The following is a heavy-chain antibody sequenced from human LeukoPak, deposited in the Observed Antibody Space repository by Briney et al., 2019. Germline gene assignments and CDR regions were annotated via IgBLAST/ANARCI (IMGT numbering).Heavy chain of an antibody. D-gene: IGHD1/OR15-1a*01. J-gene: IGHJ4*02. CDR2: IYYSGST. V-gene: IGHV4-39*01. CDR3: ARRLRRTHYFDS. Sequence: SETLSLTCTVSGGSISSSSYYWGWIRQPPGKGLEWIGTIYYSGSTYYNPSLKSRVTISVDTSKNQFSLKLSSVTAADTAVYYCARRLRRTHYFDSWGQGTLVTVSS. CDR1: GGSISSSSYY.